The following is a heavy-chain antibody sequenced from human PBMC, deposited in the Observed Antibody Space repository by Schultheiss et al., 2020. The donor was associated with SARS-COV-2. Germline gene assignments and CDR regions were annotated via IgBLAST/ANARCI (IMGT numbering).Heavy chain of an antibody. Sequence: SVKVSCKASGGTFSSYAISWVRQAPGQGLEWMGGIIPIFGTANYAQKFQGRVTITADESTRKAYMELSSLRSDDTAVYYCATNIAVAGTYGMDVWGQGTTVTVSS. CDR2: IIPIFGTA. CDR1: GGTFSSYA. J-gene: IGHJ6*02. CDR3: ATNIAVAGTYGMDV. D-gene: IGHD6-19*01. V-gene: IGHV1-69*13.